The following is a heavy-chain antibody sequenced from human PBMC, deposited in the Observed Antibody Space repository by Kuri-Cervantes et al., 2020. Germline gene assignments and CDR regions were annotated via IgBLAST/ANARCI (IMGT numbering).Heavy chain of an antibody. D-gene: IGHD2-15*01. J-gene: IGHJ3*02. CDR3: ARDCSGAGCYVLSLAFDI. V-gene: IGHV4-59*12. Sequence: LSCTVSGGSIGRYYWNWIRQSPGKGLEWIGEIYHSGSINYNPSFKSRVTISVDKSKNQFSLKLSSVTAADTAVYYCARDCSGAGCYVLSLAFDIWGQGKMVTVSS. CDR2: IYHSGSI. CDR1: GGSIGRYY.